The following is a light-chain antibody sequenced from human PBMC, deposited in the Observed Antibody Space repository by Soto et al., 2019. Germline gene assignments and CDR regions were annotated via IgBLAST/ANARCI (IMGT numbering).Light chain of an antibody. CDR1: QSVSSY. CDR3: QQTFSAPVT. J-gene: IGKJ2*01. V-gene: IGKV1-39*01. Sequence: DIQMTQSPSSLSASVGDRVTITCRAGQSVSSYLNWYQQKPGEAPKLLIYAASTLQSGVPSRFSGRGSGPNFNLTISSLQPEDFATYFCQQTFSAPVTFGHGTILEI. CDR2: AAS.